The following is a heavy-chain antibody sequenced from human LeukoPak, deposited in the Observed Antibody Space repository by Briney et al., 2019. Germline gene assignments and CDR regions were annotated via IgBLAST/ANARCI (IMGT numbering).Heavy chain of an antibody. CDR3: ETYYYDSSGYYYYDY. D-gene: IGHD3-22*01. V-gene: IGHV1-69*04. Sequence: VASVKVSCEASGGTFSSYAISWGRDAPGQGLEWRGRIIPILGIANYAHKFSGRVTITTDKYTSTAYMELRSLRSEDTAVYYCETYYYDSSGYYYYDYWGQGTLVTVPS. CDR2: IIPILGIA. J-gene: IGHJ4*02. CDR1: GGTFSSYA.